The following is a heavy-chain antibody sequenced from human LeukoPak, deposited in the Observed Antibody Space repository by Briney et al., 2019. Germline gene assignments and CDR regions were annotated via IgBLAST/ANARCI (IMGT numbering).Heavy chain of an antibody. V-gene: IGHV4-4*02. Sequence: SETLSHTCTVSGDSINSLDLWSWVRQPPGKGLEWIGEMYLSGTTHSNPSVKSRVTISIDKSKNQFFLNLSSVTAADTAVYYCAGLVGRYSSGLYYYYFDYWGQGTLVTVSS. J-gene: IGHJ4*02. CDR3: AGLVGRYSSGLYYYYFDY. CDR2: MYLSGTT. D-gene: IGHD3-22*01. CDR1: GDSINSLDL.